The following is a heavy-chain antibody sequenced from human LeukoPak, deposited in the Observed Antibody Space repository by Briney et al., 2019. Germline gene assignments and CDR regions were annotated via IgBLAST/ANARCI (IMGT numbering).Heavy chain of an antibody. Sequence: RGSLRLSCAAFGFTFSSYWMHWVRQAPGKGLVWVSRINSDGSSTSYADSVKGRFTISRDNAKNTLYLQKNSLRAEDTAVYYCAREKFGRGWFDPWGQGTLVTVSS. J-gene: IGHJ5*02. V-gene: IGHV3-74*01. CDR3: AREKFGRGWFDP. D-gene: IGHD3/OR15-3a*01. CDR1: GFTFSSYW. CDR2: INSDGSST.